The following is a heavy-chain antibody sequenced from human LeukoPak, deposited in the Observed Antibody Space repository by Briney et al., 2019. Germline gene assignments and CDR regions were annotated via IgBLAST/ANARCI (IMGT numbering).Heavy chain of an antibody. V-gene: IGHV3-30*18. J-gene: IGHJ4*02. CDR3: AKAYEYCTTTSCSHEEFDY. CDR1: GFTFSNYG. Sequence: GGSLRLSCAASGFTFSNYGMHWVRQAPGKGLEWVAVISYDGSNKYYADSVKGRFAISRDNSKNTLYLQMNSLRAEDTAVYYCAKAYEYCTTTSCSHEEFDYWGQGTLVTVSS. D-gene: IGHD2-2*01. CDR2: ISYDGSNK.